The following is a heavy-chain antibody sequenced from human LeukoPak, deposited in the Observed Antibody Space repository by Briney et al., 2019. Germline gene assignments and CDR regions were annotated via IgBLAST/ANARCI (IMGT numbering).Heavy chain of an antibody. CDR1: GGSFSGYY. CDR2: INHSGST. Sequence: PSETLSLTCAVYGGSFSGYYWSWIRQPPGKGLEWIGEINHSGSTNYNPSLKSRVTISVDTSKNQFSLKLSSVTAADTAVYYCARDSGPYDYVWGSYRADAFDIWGQGTMVTVSS. CDR3: ARDSGPYDYVWGSYRADAFDI. V-gene: IGHV4-34*01. D-gene: IGHD3-16*02. J-gene: IGHJ3*02.